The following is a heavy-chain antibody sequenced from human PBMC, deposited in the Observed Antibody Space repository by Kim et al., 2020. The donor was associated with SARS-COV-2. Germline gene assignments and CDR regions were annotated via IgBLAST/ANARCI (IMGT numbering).Heavy chain of an antibody. CDR2: LSGSGTNT. D-gene: IGHD4-17*01. CDR1: GFTFRTYG. V-gene: IGHV3-23*01. CDR3: AKGRGSDNGDLVRFDP. J-gene: IGHJ5*02. Sequence: GGSLRLSCAASGFTFRTYGMSWVRQAPGKGLEWVSSLSGSGTNTYYADSVKGHFTISRDNPKNTLYLQMNSLRADDTAIYYCAKGRGSDNGDLVRFDPWGQGTLVIVSS.